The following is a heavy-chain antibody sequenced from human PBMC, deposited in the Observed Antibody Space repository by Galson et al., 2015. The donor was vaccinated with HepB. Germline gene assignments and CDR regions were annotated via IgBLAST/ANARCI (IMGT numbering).Heavy chain of an antibody. V-gene: IGHV3-11*06. D-gene: IGHD3/OR15-3a*01. CDR2: ISSSSSYT. J-gene: IGHJ3*02. CDR1: GFTFSDYY. Sequence: SLRLSCAASGFTFSDYYMSWIRQAPGKGLEWVSYISSSSSYTNYADSVKGRFTISRDNAKNSLYLQMNSLRAEDTAVYYCAMDLLACRGTYKNCGAFHIWGQGTVVIVSS. CDR3: AMDLLACRGTYKNCGAFHI.